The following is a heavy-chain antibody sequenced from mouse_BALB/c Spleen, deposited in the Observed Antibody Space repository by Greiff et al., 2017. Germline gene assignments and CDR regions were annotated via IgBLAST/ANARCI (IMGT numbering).Heavy chain of an antibody. CDR1: GFTFSSYA. D-gene: IGHD1-1*01. CDR3: ARDPWTYYGSSYGY. Sequence: EVKLMESGGGLVKPGGSLKLSCAASGFTFSSYAMSWVRQSPEKRLEWVAEISSGGSYTYYPDTVTGRFTISRDNAKNTLYLEMSSLRSEDTAMYYCARDPWTYYGSSYGYWGQGTLVTVSA. J-gene: IGHJ3*01. V-gene: IGHV5-9-4*01. CDR2: ISSGGSYT.